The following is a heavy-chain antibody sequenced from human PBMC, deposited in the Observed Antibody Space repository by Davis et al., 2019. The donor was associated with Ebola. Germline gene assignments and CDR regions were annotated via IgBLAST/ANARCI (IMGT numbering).Heavy chain of an antibody. Sequence: GESLKISCAASGFTFSNYAMAWVRQAPGKGLEWVSAIRSSGSTTYYVDSVRGRFTISRDNSKDMLYLEMNSLRADDTAIYYCAKREVTVTAGLYYFDYWGQGTLVTVSS. V-gene: IGHV3-23*01. CDR1: GFTFSNYA. D-gene: IGHD2-21*02. CDR3: AKREVTVTAGLYYFDY. CDR2: IRSSGSTT. J-gene: IGHJ4*02.